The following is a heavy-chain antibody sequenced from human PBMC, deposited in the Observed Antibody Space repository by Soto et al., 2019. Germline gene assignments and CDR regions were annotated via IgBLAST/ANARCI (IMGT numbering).Heavy chain of an antibody. CDR2: IYYSGST. CDR1: GGSISSGGYH. CDR3: ARDMWPYYFDY. V-gene: IGHV4-31*03. Sequence: QVQLQESGPGLVKSSQTLSLTCTVSGGSISSGGYHWNWIRQHPGKGLEWIGNIYYSGSTYYNPSLKSRVTISIDTSKNRCSLRLSSVTRTDTGIYYCARDMWPYYFDYWGQGTLVTVSS. D-gene: IGHD2-21*01. J-gene: IGHJ4*02.